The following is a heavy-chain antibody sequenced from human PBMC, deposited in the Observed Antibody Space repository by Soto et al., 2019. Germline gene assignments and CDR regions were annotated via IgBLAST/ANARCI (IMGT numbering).Heavy chain of an antibody. CDR1: GGSISRYY. CDR2: IYYSGST. D-gene: IGHD5-18*01. CDR3: ARNRSSGYSYYX. J-gene: IGHJ4*02. V-gene: IGHV4-59*01. Sequence: SETLSLTCTVSGGSISRYYWSWIRQPPGTGLEWILYIYYSGSTNYNPSLKSRVTISVDTSKNQFSLKLSSGTAADAAGYYCARNRSSGYSYYXWGQGTLFTVSX.